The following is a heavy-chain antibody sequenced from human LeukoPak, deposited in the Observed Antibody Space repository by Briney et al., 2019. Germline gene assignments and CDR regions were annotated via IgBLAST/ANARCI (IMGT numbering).Heavy chain of an antibody. CDR1: GGSFADYY. V-gene: IGHV4-34*01. Sequence: SETLSLTCALYGGSFADYYWSWIRQPPGKGLEWIGEINHSGSTNYNPSLKSRVTISVDTSKNQFSLKLSSVTAADTAVYYCAVEMATQAKWGQGTLVTVSS. D-gene: IGHD5-24*01. CDR2: INHSGST. J-gene: IGHJ4*02. CDR3: AVEMATQAK.